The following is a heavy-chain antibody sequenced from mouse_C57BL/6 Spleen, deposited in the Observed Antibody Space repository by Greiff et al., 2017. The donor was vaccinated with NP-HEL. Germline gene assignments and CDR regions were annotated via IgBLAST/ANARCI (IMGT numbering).Heavy chain of an antibody. D-gene: IGHD2-5*01. Sequence: VKLMESGPELVKPGASVKISCKASGYSFTSYYIHWVKQRPGQGLEWIGWIYPGSGNTKYNEKFKGKATLTADTSSSTAYMQLSSLTSEDSAVYYCAGSNYDYYAMDYWGQGTSVTVSS. CDR2: IYPGSGNT. CDR3: AGSNYDYYAMDY. J-gene: IGHJ4*01. V-gene: IGHV1-66*01. CDR1: GYSFTSYY.